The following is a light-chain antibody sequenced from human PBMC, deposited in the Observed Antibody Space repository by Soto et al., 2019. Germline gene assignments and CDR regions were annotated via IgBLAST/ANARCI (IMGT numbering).Light chain of an antibody. CDR1: SSDVGGYKY. V-gene: IGLV2-14*01. J-gene: IGLJ1*01. Sequence: QSALTQPASVSGSPGQSITISCTGTSSDVGGYKYVSWYQQHPDKAPKLIIYDVTNRPSGISNRFSGSKSGNTASLTISGLQAEDEAEYYCSSDTSSSSYVFGTGTKVTVL. CDR2: DVT. CDR3: SSDTSSSSYV.